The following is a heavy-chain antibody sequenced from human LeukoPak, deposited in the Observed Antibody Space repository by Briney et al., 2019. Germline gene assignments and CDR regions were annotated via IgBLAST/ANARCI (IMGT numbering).Heavy chain of an antibody. CDR3: ASGSSFDH. CDR1: GGSMNSGSYY. D-gene: IGHD3-10*01. Sequence: SQTLSLTCTVSGGSMNSGSYYWTWIRQPAGKGLEWIGRIYTGGNTNSNPSLKSRVTISVDTSKNQFSLKLSSVTAADTAVYYCASGSSFDHWGQGTLVTVSS. J-gene: IGHJ4*02. CDR2: IYTGGNT. V-gene: IGHV4-61*02.